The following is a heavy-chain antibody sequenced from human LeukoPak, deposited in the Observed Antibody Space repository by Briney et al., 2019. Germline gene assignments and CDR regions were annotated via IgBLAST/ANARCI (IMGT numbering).Heavy chain of an antibody. J-gene: IGHJ4*02. D-gene: IGHD4-17*01. Sequence: ASVKVSCKASGYTFTSYYMHWVRQAPGQGLEWMGIINPSGGNTKYAEKFQARVTMTRDTSTSTVYMDLSSLRSEDTAVYYCARAQGYGDCDYWGQGTLVTVSS. V-gene: IGHV1-46*01. CDR2: INPSGGNT. CDR3: ARAQGYGDCDY. CDR1: GYTFTSYY.